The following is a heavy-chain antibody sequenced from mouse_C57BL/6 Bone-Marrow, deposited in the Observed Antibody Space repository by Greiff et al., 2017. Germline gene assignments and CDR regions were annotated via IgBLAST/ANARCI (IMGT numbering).Heavy chain of an antibody. CDR1: GFSLTGYG. V-gene: IGHV2-4*01. D-gene: IGHD2-1*01. J-gene: IGHJ3*01. CDR2: IWSGGST. CDR3: AKEGPYGTPFAY. Sequence: VMLVESGPGLVQPSQSLSITCTVSGFSLTGYGVHWVRQPPGKGLEWLGVIWSGGSTDYNAAFISRLSISKDNSKSQVFFKMNSLQADDTAIYYCAKEGPYGTPFAYWGQGTLVTVSA.